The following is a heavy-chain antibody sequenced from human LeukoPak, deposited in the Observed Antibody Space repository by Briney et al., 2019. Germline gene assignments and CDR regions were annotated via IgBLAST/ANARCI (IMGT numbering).Heavy chain of an antibody. CDR1: GGSISSYY. D-gene: IGHD6-19*01. V-gene: IGHV4-59*08. J-gene: IGHJ4*02. Sequence: PSETLSLTCTVSGGSISSYYWSWIRQPPGKGLEWIGYIYYTGSTNYNPSLKSRVTISVDTSKNQFSLKLSSVTATDTAMYYCARHRGPGWYGTFDYWGQGTLVTVSS. CDR3: ARHRGPGWYGTFDY. CDR2: IYYTGST.